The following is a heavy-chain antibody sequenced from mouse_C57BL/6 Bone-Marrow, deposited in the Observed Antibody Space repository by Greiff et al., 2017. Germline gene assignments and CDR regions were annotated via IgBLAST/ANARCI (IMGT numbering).Heavy chain of an antibody. V-gene: IGHV1-64*01. CDR3: ARSYYSNSGFAY. Sequence: QVQLQQPGAELVKPGASVKLSCKASGYTFTSYWMHWVKQRPGQGLEWIGMIHPNSGSTNYNEKFNSKATLTVDKSSSTAYMQLSSLTSEDSAVYYCARSYYSNSGFAYWGQGTLVTVSA. D-gene: IGHD2-5*01. CDR2: IHPNSGST. J-gene: IGHJ3*01. CDR1: GYTFTSYW.